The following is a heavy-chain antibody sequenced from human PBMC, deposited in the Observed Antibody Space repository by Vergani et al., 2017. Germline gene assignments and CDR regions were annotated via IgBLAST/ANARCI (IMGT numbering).Heavy chain of an antibody. D-gene: IGHD2-21*01. V-gene: IGHV4-31*03. CDR1: GGSISSGGYY. CDR3: ATAYCGGDCYDPPHPPYYYYMDV. CDR2: IYYSGST. Sequence: QVQLQESGPGLVKPSQTLSLTCTVSGGSISSGGYYWSWIRQHPGKGLEWIGYIYYSGSTYYNPSLKSRVTISVDTSKNQFSLKLSSVTAADTAVYYCATAYCGGDCYDPPHPPYYYYMDVWGKGTTVTVSS. J-gene: IGHJ6*03.